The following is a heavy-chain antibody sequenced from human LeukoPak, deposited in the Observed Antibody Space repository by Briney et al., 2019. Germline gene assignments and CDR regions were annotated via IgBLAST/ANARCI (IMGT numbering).Heavy chain of an antibody. J-gene: IGHJ5*02. CDR2: ISYDGSNK. D-gene: IGHD2-15*01. CDR3: ARAAIVVVVAATPVWFDP. CDR1: GFTFSSYA. V-gene: IGHV3-30*04. Sequence: PGGSLRLSCAASGFTFSSYAMHWVRQAPGKGLEWVTVISYDGSNKYYADSVKGRFTISRDNSKNTLYLQMNSLRAEDTAVYYCARAAIVVVVAATPVWFDPWGQGTLVIVSS.